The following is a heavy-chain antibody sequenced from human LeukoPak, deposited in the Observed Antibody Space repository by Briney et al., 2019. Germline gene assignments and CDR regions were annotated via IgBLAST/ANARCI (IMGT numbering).Heavy chain of an antibody. D-gene: IGHD5-12*01. V-gene: IGHV3-23*01. CDR1: GFTFSSYA. CDR2: ISGSGGST. Sequence: PGGSLRLSCAASGFTFSSYAMSWVRQAPGKGLEWVSAISGSGGSTYYADSVKGRFTISRDNSKNPLYLQMNSLRAEDTAVYYCAPYGGATISSVDYWGQGTLVTVSS. CDR3: APYGGATISSVDY. J-gene: IGHJ4*02.